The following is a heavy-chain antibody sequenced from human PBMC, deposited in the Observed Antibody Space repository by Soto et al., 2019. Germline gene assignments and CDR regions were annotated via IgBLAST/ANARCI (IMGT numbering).Heavy chain of an antibody. J-gene: IGHJ4*02. D-gene: IGHD2-2*01. CDR2: ISYDGSNK. Sequence: GGSLRLSCAASGFTFSSYAMHWVRQAPGKGLEWVAVISYDGSNKYYADSVKGRFTNSRDNSKNTRYLQMNSLGAEDTAVYYCARVWATFPDCSSTSCYGPAGGSFDYWGQGTLVTVSS. CDR1: GFTFSSYA. CDR3: ARVWATFPDCSSTSCYGPAGGSFDY. V-gene: IGHV3-30-3*01.